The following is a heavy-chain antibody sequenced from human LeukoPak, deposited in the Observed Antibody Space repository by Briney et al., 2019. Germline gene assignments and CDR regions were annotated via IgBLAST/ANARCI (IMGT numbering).Heavy chain of an antibody. Sequence: APVKVSCKASGYTFTAYYTHWVRQAPGQGLEWMGRINPNSGGTNYAQKFQGRVIMTRDTTSGTAYMELNSLRSDDTAVYYCARDPGSSGDYWGQGTLVTVSS. V-gene: IGHV1-2*06. CDR3: ARDPGSSGDY. CDR1: GYTFTAYY. CDR2: INPNSGGT. D-gene: IGHD6-25*01. J-gene: IGHJ4*02.